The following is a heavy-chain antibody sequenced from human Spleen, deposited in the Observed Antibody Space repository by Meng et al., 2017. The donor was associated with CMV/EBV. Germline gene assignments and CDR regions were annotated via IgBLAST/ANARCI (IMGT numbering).Heavy chain of an antibody. CDR3: ARDVGSGAAGY. Sequence: ASVKVSCKASGYTFIDHYIHWVRQAPGQGLQWMGWINPNNGDTNYAQRFQGRVSMTTDTSKGTVYMELSRLTSDETAIFYCARDVGSGAAGYWGRGTQVTVSS. CDR1: GYTFIDHY. V-gene: IGHV1-2*02. CDR2: INPNNGDT. D-gene: IGHD2-2*03. J-gene: IGHJ4*02.